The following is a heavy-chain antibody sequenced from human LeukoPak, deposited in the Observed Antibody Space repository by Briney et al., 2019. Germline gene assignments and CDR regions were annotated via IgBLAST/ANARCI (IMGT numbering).Heavy chain of an antibody. CDR1: GFTFSSYA. V-gene: IGHV3-74*01. J-gene: IGHJ5*02. CDR3: AVSNWMDP. CDR2: ISFDGSDA. Sequence: GGSLRLSCAASGFTFSSYAMSWVRQAPGKGLVWVSCISFDGSDATYADSVKGRFTISRDNAKNTLRLQMDSLTVEDTAVYYCAVSNWMDPWGQGTLVTVSS.